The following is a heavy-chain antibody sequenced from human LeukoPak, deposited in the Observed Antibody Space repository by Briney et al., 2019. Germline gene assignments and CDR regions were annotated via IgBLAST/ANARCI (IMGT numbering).Heavy chain of an antibody. J-gene: IGHJ4*02. Sequence: GGSLRLSCAASGFTFSSYSMNWVRQAPGKGLEWVSSISSSSTYIYYAGSVKGRFTVSRDNSKNSLYLQMNSLRTEDTALYYCAKDISRNFVVVPAADYWGQGTLVTVSS. CDR3: AKDISRNFVVVPAADY. D-gene: IGHD2-2*01. V-gene: IGHV3-21*04. CDR1: GFTFSSYS. CDR2: ISSSSTYI.